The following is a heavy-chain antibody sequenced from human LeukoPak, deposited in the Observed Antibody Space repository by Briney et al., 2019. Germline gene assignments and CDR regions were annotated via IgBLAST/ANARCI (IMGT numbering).Heavy chain of an antibody. CDR2: MNPNSGNT. D-gene: IGHD6-19*01. V-gene: IGHV1-8*01. CDR1: GYTFTSYD. J-gene: IGHJ5*02. Sequence: ASVKVSCKASGYTFTSYDINWVRQATGQGLEWMGWMNPNSGNTGYARKFQGRVTMTRNTSISTAYMELSSLRSEDTAVYYCARGKKQWLAYNWFDPWGQGTLVTVSS. CDR3: ARGKKQWLAYNWFDP.